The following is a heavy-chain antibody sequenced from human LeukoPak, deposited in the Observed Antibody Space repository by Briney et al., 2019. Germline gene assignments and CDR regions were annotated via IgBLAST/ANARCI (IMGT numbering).Heavy chain of an antibody. CDR2: ISGSGGST. D-gene: IGHD3-16*01. Sequence: GGSLRLSCAASGLTFSSYGMSWVRQAPGKGLEGVSAISGSGGSTYYADSVKGRFTTSRDNSKNTLYLQMNSLRAEDTAVYYCAKDLGFWGSSFFDYWGQGTLVTVSS. V-gene: IGHV3-23*01. CDR3: AKDLGFWGSSFFDY. CDR1: GLTFSSYG. J-gene: IGHJ4*02.